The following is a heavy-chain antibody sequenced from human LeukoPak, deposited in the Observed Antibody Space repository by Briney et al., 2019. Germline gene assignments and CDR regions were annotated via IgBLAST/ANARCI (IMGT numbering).Heavy chain of an antibody. CDR3: ARSRWGQGVEAPYYFDY. V-gene: IGHV3-13*01. CDR1: GFTFSSYD. J-gene: IGHJ4*02. Sequence: GGSLRLSCAASGFTFSSYDMHWVRQATGKGLEWVSAIGTAGDTYYPGSVKGRFTISRENAKNSLYLQMNSLRAEDTAVYYCARSRWGQGVEAPYYFDYWGQGTLVTASS. D-gene: IGHD2-15*01. CDR2: IGTAGDT.